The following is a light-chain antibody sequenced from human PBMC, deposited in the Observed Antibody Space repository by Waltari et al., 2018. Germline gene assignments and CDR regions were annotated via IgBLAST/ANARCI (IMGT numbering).Light chain of an antibody. V-gene: IGKV1-5*03. J-gene: IGKJ4*01. CDR3: QQYNSYSLLS. CDR1: QSISNW. Sequence: DIQMTQSPYTLSASVGDRFTIPCRASQSISNWLAWYQQKPGKAPKLLIYKASTLESGVPARFSGSGSGTEFTLTISSLQPDDFATYYCQQYNSYSLLSFGGGTKVEIK. CDR2: KAS.